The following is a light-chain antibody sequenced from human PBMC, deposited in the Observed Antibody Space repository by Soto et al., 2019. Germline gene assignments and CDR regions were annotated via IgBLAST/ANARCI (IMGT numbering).Light chain of an antibody. Sequence: QSVLTQPASLSGAPGQSITISCTGSSSDVGGYNYVSWYQHHPGKAPKLMIYEVSNRPSGVSNRFSGSKSDNTASLTISGLQSEDEADYYCSSYTSSSTVVFGGGTKLTVL. CDR2: EVS. CDR1: SSDVGGYNY. CDR3: SSYTSSSTVV. V-gene: IGLV2-14*01. J-gene: IGLJ3*02.